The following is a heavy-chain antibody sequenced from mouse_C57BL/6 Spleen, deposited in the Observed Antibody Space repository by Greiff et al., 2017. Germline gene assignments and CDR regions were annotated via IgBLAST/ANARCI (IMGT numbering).Heavy chain of an antibody. CDR3: ARPLYDSSSYGYCDV. V-gene: IGHV1-39*01. CDR2: INPNYGTT. D-gene: IGHD1-1*01. Sequence: VQLMQSGPELVKPGASVKISCKASGYSFTDYNMNWVQQSNGKSLEWIGIINPNYGTTSYTQKFKGKSTLTVDQSSSTAYMQINSLTSEDSAVYYCARPLYDSSSYGYCDVWGTGTTVTVSS. J-gene: IGHJ1*03. CDR1: GYSFTDYN.